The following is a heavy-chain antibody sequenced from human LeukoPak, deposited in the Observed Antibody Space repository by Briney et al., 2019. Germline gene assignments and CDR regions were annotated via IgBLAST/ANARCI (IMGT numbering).Heavy chain of an antibody. J-gene: IGHJ4*02. CDR2: ISSSSSYI. CDR3: ARDSSHYDILTGYSNTDY. V-gene: IGHV3-21*01. CDR1: GFTFSSYS. D-gene: IGHD3-9*01. Sequence: GGSLRLSCAASGFTFSSYSMNWVRQAPGKGLEWVSSISSSSSYIYYADSVKGRFTISRDNAKNSLYLQMNSLRAEDTAVYYCARDSSHYDILTGYSNTDYWGQGTLVTVSS.